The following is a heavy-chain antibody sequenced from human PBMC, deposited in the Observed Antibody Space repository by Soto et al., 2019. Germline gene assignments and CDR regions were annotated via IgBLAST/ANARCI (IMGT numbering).Heavy chain of an antibody. CDR3: ARNNLGSFYYYMDV. V-gene: IGHV3-7*01. CDR1: GFTFSSYW. J-gene: IGHJ6*03. D-gene: IGHD1-1*01. CDR2: IKQDGSEK. Sequence: EVQLVESGGGLVQPGGSLRLSCAASGFTFSSYWMSWVRQAPGKGLEWVANIKQDGSEKYYVDSVKVRFTISRDNAKNALYLQMNSLRAEDTAVYYCARNNLGSFYYYMDVWGKGTTVTVSS.